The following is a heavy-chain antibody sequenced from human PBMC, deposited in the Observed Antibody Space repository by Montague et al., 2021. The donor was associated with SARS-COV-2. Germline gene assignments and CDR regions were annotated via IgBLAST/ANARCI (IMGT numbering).Heavy chain of an antibody. CDR3: ARDAYYFGPGRENYGAFDR. Sequence: SETLSLTCSVSGGSITPYGDSTGGYFWSWIRQPAGKGLEWIGRIYANGNFDYNPSLNSRVSMSMDTSKQEFSMRLISVTAADTAVYYCARDAYYFGPGRENYGAFDRWGQGILVTVSS. D-gene: IGHD2/OR15-2a*01. CDR1: GGSITPYGDSTGGYF. J-gene: IGHJ5*02. CDR2: IYANGNF. V-gene: IGHV4-4*07.